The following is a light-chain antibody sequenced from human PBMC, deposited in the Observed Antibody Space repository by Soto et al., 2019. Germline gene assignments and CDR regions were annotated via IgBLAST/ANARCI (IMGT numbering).Light chain of an antibody. CDR1: SSDVGGYNF. J-gene: IGLJ1*01. V-gene: IGLV2-14*01. CDR3: SSYTSISTDV. CDR2: DVT. Sequence: QSALTQPASVSGSPGQSITISCTGTSSDVGGYNFVSWYQQHPDKAPKLMIYDVTNRPSGVSNRFSGSKSGNTASLTISGLQAEYEADYYCSSYTSISTDVFGTGTKLTVL.